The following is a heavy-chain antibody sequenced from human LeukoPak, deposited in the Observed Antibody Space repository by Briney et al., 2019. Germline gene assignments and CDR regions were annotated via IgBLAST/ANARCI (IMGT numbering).Heavy chain of an antibody. CDR1: GFTFSSYG. D-gene: IGHD6-13*01. V-gene: IGHV3-30*18. J-gene: IGHJ4*02. CDR2: ISYDGSNK. CDR3: AKGIAAAGTVYY. Sequence: GGSLRLSCEASGFTFSSYGMHWVRQAPGKGLEWVAVISYDGSNKYYADSVKGRFTISRDNSKNTLYLQMNSLRAEDTAVYYCAKGIAAAGTVYYWGQGTLVTVSS.